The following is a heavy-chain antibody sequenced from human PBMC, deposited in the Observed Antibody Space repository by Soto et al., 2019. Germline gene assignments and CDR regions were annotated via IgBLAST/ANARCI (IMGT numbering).Heavy chain of an antibody. Sequence: GGSLRLSCVGSGFTFSTYSINWVRQAPGKGLEWVSSISSRSDIYYADSVKGRFTISRDNAKNSVSLQMNSLRAEDTAVYYCAREYTAWPLAYGLDVWGQGTPVTVSS. J-gene: IGHJ6*02. D-gene: IGHD2-2*02. CDR2: ISSRSDI. CDR1: GFTFSTYS. CDR3: AREYTAWPLAYGLDV. V-gene: IGHV3-21*01.